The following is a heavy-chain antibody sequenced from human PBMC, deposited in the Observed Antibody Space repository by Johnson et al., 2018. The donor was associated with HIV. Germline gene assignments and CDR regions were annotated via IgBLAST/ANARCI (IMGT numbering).Heavy chain of an antibody. V-gene: IGHV3-64*01. CDR3: AKDRAISGSLRDTFDI. CDR1: GFTFSSYA. Sequence: MLLVESGGGLVQPGGSLRLSCAASGFTFSSYAMHWVRQAPGTGLEYVSAISSTGGSTYYANSVTGRFTISRDNSKNSLYLQMNSLRAEDTALYYCAKDRAISGSLRDTFDIWGQGTMVTVSS. CDR2: ISSTGGST. D-gene: IGHD1-26*01. J-gene: IGHJ3*02.